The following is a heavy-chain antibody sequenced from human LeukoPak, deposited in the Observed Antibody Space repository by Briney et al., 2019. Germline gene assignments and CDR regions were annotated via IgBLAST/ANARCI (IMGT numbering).Heavy chain of an antibody. V-gene: IGHV1-69*13. CDR3: ARVSIYCSSTSCSTNYYYYYGMDV. Sequence: GASVKVSCKASGGTFSSYANSWVRQAPGQGLEWMGGIIPIFGTANYAQKFQGRVTITADESTSTAYMELSSLRSEDTAVYYCARVSIYCSSTSCSTNYYYYYGMDVWGQGTTVTVSS. CDR2: IIPIFGTA. D-gene: IGHD2-2*02. J-gene: IGHJ6*02. CDR1: GGTFSSYA.